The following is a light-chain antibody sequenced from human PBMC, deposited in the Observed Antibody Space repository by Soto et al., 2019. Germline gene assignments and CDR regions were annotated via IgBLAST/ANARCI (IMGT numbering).Light chain of an antibody. Sequence: DIQMTQSPSTLSASVGDRATMPCRASQSISSWFAWYQQKPGKAPKLLIYDASSLESGVPSRFSGSGSGTEFTLTIRSLQPEDFATYYCQKYNSLPTFGQGTRLEIK. CDR1: QSISSW. J-gene: IGKJ5*01. V-gene: IGKV1-5*01. CDR3: QKYNSLPT. CDR2: DAS.